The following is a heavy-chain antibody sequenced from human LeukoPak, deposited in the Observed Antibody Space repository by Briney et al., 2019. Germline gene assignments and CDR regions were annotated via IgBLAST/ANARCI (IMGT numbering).Heavy chain of an antibody. CDR1: GGSISTGSYY. J-gene: IGHJ4*02. CDR2: IFTSGST. D-gene: IGHD6-19*01. Sequence: SETLSLTCTVSGGSISTGSYYWSWIRQPAGKGLEWIGRIFTSGSTNYNPSLKSRVTISVDTFKNQFSLKLNSVTAADTAVYYCARILYSSNIDYWGQGTLVTVSS. CDR3: ARILYSSNIDY. V-gene: IGHV4-61*02.